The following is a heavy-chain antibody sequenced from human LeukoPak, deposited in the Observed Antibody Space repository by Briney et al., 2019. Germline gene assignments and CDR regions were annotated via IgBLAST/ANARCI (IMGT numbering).Heavy chain of an antibody. V-gene: IGHV1-58*01. CDR3: AAEGRPTVVTFRKGAVDL. Sequence: GTSVRVSCTASGFTFTTSAVQWGRQARGQRLEWIGWIVVGSGNTNYAQKFQERVTITRDMSTSTVYMELSSLRSEDTAVYYCAAEGRPTVVTFRKGAVDLWGQGTMVTVSS. CDR2: IVVGSGNT. CDR1: GFTFTTSA. J-gene: IGHJ3*01. D-gene: IGHD4-23*01.